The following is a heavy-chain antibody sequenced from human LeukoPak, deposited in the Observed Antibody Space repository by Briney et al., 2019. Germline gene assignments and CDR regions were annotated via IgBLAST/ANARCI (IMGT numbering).Heavy chain of an antibody. Sequence: PSETLSLTCTVSGGSISSYYWSWIRQPPGKGLEWIGYIYYSGSTNYNPSLKSRVTISVDTSKNQFSLKLSSVTAVDTAVYYCARAGGSGSYPLDYWGQGTLVTVSS. D-gene: IGHD3-10*01. J-gene: IGHJ4*02. V-gene: IGHV4-59*01. CDR3: ARAGGSGSYPLDY. CDR1: GGSISSYY. CDR2: IYYSGST.